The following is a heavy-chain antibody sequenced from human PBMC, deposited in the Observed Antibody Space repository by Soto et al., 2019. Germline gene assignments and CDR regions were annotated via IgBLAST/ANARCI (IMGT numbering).Heavy chain of an antibody. V-gene: IGHV3-33*01. CDR2: IWHDGSNK. CDR1: GFTFSSYG. D-gene: IGHD3-22*01. Sequence: QVQLVESGGGVVQPGRSLRLSCAASGFTFSSYGMHWVRQAPGKGLEWVAVIWHDGSNKYYADSVKGRFTISRDNSKNTLYLQMNSLRAEDTAVYYCAREGPPHQYYYDSSGYYDYWGQGTLVTVSS. CDR3: AREGPPHQYYYDSSGYYDY. J-gene: IGHJ4*02.